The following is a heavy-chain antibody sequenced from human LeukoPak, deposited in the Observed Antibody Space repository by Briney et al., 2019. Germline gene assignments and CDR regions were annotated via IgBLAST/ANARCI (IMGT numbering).Heavy chain of an antibody. CDR1: GFTFSSHG. V-gene: IGHV3-30*02. D-gene: IGHD3-10*01. CDR3: AKDPMVRGPQGNWFDP. CDR2: IRYDGSNK. Sequence: GGSLRLSCAASGFTFSSHGMHWVRQAPGKGLEWVAFIRYDGSNKYYADSVKGRFTISRDNSKNTLYLQMNSLRAEDTAVYYCAKDPMVRGPQGNWFDPWGQGTLVTVSS. J-gene: IGHJ5*02.